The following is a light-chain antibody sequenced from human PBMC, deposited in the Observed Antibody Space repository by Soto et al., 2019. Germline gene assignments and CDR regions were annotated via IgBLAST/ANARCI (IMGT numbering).Light chain of an antibody. CDR2: DAS. Sequence: EIVLTQSPATLSLSPGERATLSCRASQSVSSYLAWFQQIPGQAPRLLMYDASNMATGIPARFSGSGSGTDCTITISSLEPEDFAIYYCEERNSWSRTFGQGTKVEIK. V-gene: IGKV3-11*01. J-gene: IGKJ1*01. CDR3: EERNSWSRT. CDR1: QSVSSY.